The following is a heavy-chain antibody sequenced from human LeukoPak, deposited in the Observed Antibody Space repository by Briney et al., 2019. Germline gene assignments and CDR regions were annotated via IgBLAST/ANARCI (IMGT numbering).Heavy chain of an antibody. D-gene: IGHD7-27*01. CDR3: ARRSDWGVYYFDY. Sequence: SETLSLTCTVSGGSISSSSYYWGWIRQPPGKGLEWIGSIYYSGSTYYNPSLKGRVTISVDTSKNQFSLKLSSVTAADTAVYYCARRSDWGVYYFDYWGQGTLVTVSS. V-gene: IGHV4-39*01. J-gene: IGHJ4*02. CDR1: GGSISSSSYY. CDR2: IYYSGST.